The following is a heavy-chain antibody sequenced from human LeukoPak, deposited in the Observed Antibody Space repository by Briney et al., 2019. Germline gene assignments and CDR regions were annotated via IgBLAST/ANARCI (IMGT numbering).Heavy chain of an antibody. CDR2: ISAGGGST. CDR1: GLTFSDCS. D-gene: IGHD6-13*01. CDR3: AKDAAGPEY. Sequence: PGGSLRLSCAASGLTFSDCSMTWVRQAPGKGLFWVSGISAGGGSTYYADSVKGRFSISRDNSRNTLYLQMNSLRAEDTAVYYCAKDAAGPEYWGQGTLVTVSS. V-gene: IGHV3-23*01. J-gene: IGHJ4*02.